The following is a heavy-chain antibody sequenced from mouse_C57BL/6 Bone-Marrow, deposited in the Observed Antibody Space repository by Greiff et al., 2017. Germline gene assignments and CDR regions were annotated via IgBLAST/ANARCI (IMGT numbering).Heavy chain of an antibody. CDR2: IDPEDGET. Sequence: EVQLQQSGAELVKPGASVKLSCTASGFNIKDYYIHWVKQRTEQGLEWIGRIDPEDGETKYAPKFQDKATITADTSANTAYLQLSSLTSEDTAVYYCARSLVYYGNNYWGQGTTPTVSS. V-gene: IGHV14-2*01. J-gene: IGHJ2*01. D-gene: IGHD1-1*01. CDR1: GFNIKDYY. CDR3: ARSLVYYGNNY.